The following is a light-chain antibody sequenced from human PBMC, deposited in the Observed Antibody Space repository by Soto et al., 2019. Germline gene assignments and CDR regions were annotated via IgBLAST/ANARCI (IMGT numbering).Light chain of an antibody. J-gene: IGKJ1*01. Sequence: EIVMTQSPATLSGSPGDRATLSCRASQGIGINLAWYQHKPGQPPRLLFYGASTRATGLPARFSGSGAGTEFTLSISNLQSEDFAIYYCQHYSDWPTFGQGTKVEIK. CDR2: GAS. V-gene: IGKV3-15*01. CDR3: QHYSDWPT. CDR1: QGIGIN.